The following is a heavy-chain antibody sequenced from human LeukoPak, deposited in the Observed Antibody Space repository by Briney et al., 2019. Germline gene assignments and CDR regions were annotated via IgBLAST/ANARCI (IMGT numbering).Heavy chain of an antibody. Sequence: SETLSLTCAVYGGSFSGYYWSWIRQPPGKGLEWIGEINHSGSTNYNPSLKSRVTISVDTSKNQFSLKLSSVTAADTAVYYCARGRRVDYWGQGTLVNVSS. CDR3: ARGRRVDY. V-gene: IGHV4-34*01. CDR2: INHSGST. CDR1: GGSFSGYY. J-gene: IGHJ4*02.